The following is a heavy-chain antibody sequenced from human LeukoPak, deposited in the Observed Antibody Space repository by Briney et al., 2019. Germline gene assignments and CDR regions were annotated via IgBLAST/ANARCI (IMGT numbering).Heavy chain of an antibody. CDR3: ARDPGYCSGGHCYRAYWFYP. CDR1: GYTFTSYG. V-gene: IGHV1-18*01. J-gene: IGHJ5*02. Sequence: ASVKVSCKTSGYTFTSYGIIWVRQAPGQGLEWMGWISAYTGNTNYAQKLQGRVTVTTDTSTSTAYMELRSLRSDDTAVYYCARDPGYCSGGHCYRAYWFYPWGQGTLVTVSS. CDR2: ISAYTGNT. D-gene: IGHD2-15*01.